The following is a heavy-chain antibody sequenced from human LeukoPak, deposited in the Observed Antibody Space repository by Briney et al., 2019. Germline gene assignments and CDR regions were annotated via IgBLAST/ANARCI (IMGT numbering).Heavy chain of an antibody. CDR3: ATLRRFWPPYYMDV. CDR2: ISAYNGNT. Sequence: EASVKVSCKASGYTFTSYGISWVRQAPGQGLEWMGWISAYNGNTNYAQKFQGRVTMTEDTSTDTAYMELSSLRSEDTAVYYCATLRRFWPPYYMDVWGKGTTVTVSS. J-gene: IGHJ6*03. V-gene: IGHV1-18*01. CDR1: GYTFTSYG. D-gene: IGHD3-3*01.